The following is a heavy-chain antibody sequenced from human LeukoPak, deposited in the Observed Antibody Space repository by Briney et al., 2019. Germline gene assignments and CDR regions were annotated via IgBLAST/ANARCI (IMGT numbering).Heavy chain of an antibody. D-gene: IGHD3-9*01. CDR3: AREDYDIHWFDP. V-gene: IGHV1-8*01. J-gene: IGHJ5*02. Sequence: ASVKVTCKASGYTFTSYDINWVRQATGQGLEWMGWMNPNSGNTGYAQKFQGRVTMTRNASISTAYMELSSLRSEDTAVYYCAREDYDIHWFDPWGQGTLVTVSS. CDR1: GYTFTSYD. CDR2: MNPNSGNT.